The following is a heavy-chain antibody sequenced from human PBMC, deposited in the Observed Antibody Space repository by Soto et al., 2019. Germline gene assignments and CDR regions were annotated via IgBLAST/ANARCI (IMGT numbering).Heavy chain of an antibody. CDR2: IIPIFGTA. V-gene: IGHV1-69*13. Sequence: ASVKVSCKASGGTFSSYAISWVRQAPGQGLEWMGGIIPIFGTANYAQKFQGRVTITADESTSTAYMELSSLRSEDTAVYYCARVGYYYDSSGYSDYWGQGTLVTVSS. CDR3: ARVGYYYDSSGYSDY. D-gene: IGHD3-22*01. J-gene: IGHJ4*02. CDR1: GGTFSSYA.